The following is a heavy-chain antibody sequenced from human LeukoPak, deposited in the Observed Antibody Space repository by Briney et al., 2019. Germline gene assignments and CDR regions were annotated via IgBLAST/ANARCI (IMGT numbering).Heavy chain of an antibody. V-gene: IGHV3-21*01. CDR2: ISSSSSYI. CDR3: ARFPSEWELTYYFDY. J-gene: IGHJ4*02. D-gene: IGHD1-26*01. CDR1: GFTFSSYS. Sequence: GGSLRLSCAASGFTFSSYSMNWVRQAPGKGLEWVSSISSSSSYIYYADSVKGRFTISRDNAKNSLYLQMNSLRAEDTAVYYCARFPSEWELTYYFDYWGQGTLVTVSS.